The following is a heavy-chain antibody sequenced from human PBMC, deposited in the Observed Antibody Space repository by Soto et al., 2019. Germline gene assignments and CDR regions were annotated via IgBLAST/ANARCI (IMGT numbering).Heavy chain of an antibody. CDR1: GFTFSSYG. CDR2: ISYDGSNK. CDR3: AKDPGGAQLELSMDV. J-gene: IGHJ6*01. V-gene: IGHV3-30*18. Sequence: QVQLVESGGGVVQPGRSLRLSCAASGFTFSSYGMHWVRQAPGKGLEWVAVISYDGSNKYYADSVKGRFTISRDNSKNTLYLQMNSLRAEDTAVYYCAKDPGGAQLELSMDVW. D-gene: IGHD1-7*01.